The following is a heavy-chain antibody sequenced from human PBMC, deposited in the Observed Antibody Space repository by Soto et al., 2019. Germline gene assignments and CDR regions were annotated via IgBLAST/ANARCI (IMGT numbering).Heavy chain of an antibody. CDR1: GYSFTSYW. D-gene: IGHD6-19*01. V-gene: IGHV5-51*01. J-gene: IGHJ4*02. CDR2: IYPGDSDT. Sequence: GESLKISCKGSGYSFTSYWIGWVRQMPGKGLERMGIIYPGDSDTRYSPSFQGQVTISADKSITTTYLQWSSLKASDTAIYYCARLFDTSGWYDYWGQGTLVTVSP. CDR3: ARLFDTSGWYDY.